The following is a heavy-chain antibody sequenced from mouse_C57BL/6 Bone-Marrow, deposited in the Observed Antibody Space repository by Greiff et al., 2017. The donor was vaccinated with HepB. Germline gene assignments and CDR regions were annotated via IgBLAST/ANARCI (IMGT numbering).Heavy chain of an antibody. V-gene: IGHV5-4*01. J-gene: IGHJ3*01. D-gene: IGHD2-2*01. CDR1: GFTFSSYA. Sequence: EVKLMESGGGLVKPGGSLKLSCAASGFTFSSYAMSWVRQTPEKRLEWVATISDGGSYTYYPANVKGRFTISRDNAKNNLYLQMSHLKSEDTAMYYCARDGYDGAWFAYWGQGTLVTVSA. CDR3: ARDGYDGAWFAY. CDR2: ISDGGSYT.